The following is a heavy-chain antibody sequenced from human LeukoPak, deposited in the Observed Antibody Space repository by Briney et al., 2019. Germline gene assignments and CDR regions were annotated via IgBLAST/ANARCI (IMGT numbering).Heavy chain of an antibody. J-gene: IGHJ4*02. CDR2: INPNSGGT. CDR3: ARVGIAAAVIFDY. CDR1: GYTFNGYY. V-gene: IGHV1-2*02. Sequence: ASVTVSCKASGYTFNGYYMHWVRQAPGQGLEWMGRINPNSGGTNYAQKLQGRVTMTRDTSISTAYMELSRLRSDDTAVYYCARVGIAAAVIFDYWGQGTLVTVSS. D-gene: IGHD6-13*01.